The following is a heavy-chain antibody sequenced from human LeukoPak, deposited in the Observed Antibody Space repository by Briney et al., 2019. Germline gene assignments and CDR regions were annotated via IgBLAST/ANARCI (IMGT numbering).Heavy chain of an antibody. CDR3: AKDIVTYNWNDEDAFDI. D-gene: IGHD1-20*01. J-gene: IGHJ3*02. CDR1: VFTFDDYA. Sequence: GGSLRLSCAASVFTFDDYAMHWVRQAPGKGLEWVSGISWNTGSIGYADSVKGRFTISRDNARNSLYLQMNSLRPEATALYYCAKDIVTYNWNDEDAFDIWGQGTMVTVSS. CDR2: ISWNTGSI. V-gene: IGHV3-9*01.